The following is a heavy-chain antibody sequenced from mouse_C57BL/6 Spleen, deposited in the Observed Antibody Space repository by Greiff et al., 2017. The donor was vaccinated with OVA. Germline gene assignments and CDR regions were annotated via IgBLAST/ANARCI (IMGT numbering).Heavy chain of an antibody. J-gene: IGHJ4*01. V-gene: IGHV1-66*01. D-gene: IGHD3-2*02. Sequence: QVQLQQSGPELVKPGASVKISCKASGYSFTSYYIHWVKQRPGQGLEWIGWIYPGSGNTKYNEKFKGKATLTADTSSSTAYMQLSSLTSEDSAVYYCFSSGPDDAMDYWGQGTSVTVSS. CDR2: IYPGSGNT. CDR1: GYSFTSYY. CDR3: FSSGPDDAMDY.